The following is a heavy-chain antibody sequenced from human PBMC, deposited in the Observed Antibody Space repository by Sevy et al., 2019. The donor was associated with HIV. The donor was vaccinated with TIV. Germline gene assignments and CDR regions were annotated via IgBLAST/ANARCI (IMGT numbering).Heavy chain of an antibody. J-gene: IGHJ4*02. D-gene: IGHD3-22*01. CDR2: ISWNSDNI. CDR1: GFTFDDYA. CDR3: AGAYHYASSGYGFDY. V-gene: IGHV3-9*01. Sequence: GGSLRLSCAASGFTFDDYAMLWVRQGPGKGLEWIARISWNSDNIGYADSVKGRFTISRDNAKNSLYLQMNSLRDEDTALHYCAGAYHYASSGYGFDYWGQGTLVTVSS.